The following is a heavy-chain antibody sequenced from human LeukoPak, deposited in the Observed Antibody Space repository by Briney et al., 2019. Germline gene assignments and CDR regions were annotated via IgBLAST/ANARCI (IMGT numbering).Heavy chain of an antibody. Sequence: GASVKVSCKASGYTFTGYDINWVRQATGQGLEWMGWMNPNSGNTGYAQKFQGRVTITRNTSISTAYMELSSLRSEDTAVYYCARGQYCSGGSCYSYYYYYMDVWGKGTTVTVSS. V-gene: IGHV1-8*03. J-gene: IGHJ6*03. CDR3: ARGQYCSGGSCYSYYYYYMDV. CDR1: GYTFTGYD. CDR2: MNPNSGNT. D-gene: IGHD2-15*01.